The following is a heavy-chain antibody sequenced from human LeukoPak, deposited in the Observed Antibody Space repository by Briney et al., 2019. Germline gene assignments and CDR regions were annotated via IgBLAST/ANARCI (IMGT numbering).Heavy chain of an antibody. CDR1: GGSISSYY. CDR3: ARVEPYDILTGYKVRWFDP. V-gene: IGHV4-59*01. J-gene: IGHJ5*02. Sequence: SETLSLTCTVSGGSISSYYWSWIRQPPGKGLEWIGYIYYSGSTNYNPSLKIRVTISVDTSKNQFSLKLSSVTAADTAVYYCARVEPYDILTGYKVRWFDPWGQGTLVTVSS. D-gene: IGHD3-9*01. CDR2: IYYSGST.